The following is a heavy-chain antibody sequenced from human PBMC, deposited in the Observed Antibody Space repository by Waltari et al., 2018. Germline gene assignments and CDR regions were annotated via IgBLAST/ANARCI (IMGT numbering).Heavy chain of an antibody. CDR2: MNPNSVNT. Sequence: QVQLVQSGAKVKKSGASVKVSCKDSGYTFTSYDINRVRQATGQGLEWMGWMNPNSVNTGYAQKFQGRVTMTRNTSISTAYMELSSLRSEDTAVYYCARYYYYGMDVWGQGTTVTVSS. CDR1: GYTFTSYD. V-gene: IGHV1-8*02. CDR3: ARYYYYGMDV. J-gene: IGHJ6*02.